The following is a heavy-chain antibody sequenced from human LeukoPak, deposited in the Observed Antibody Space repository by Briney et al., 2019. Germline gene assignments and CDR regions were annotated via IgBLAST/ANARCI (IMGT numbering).Heavy chain of an antibody. CDR3: AKVRDGYSYGPNWFDP. V-gene: IGHV3-23*01. CDR2: ISGSGGST. D-gene: IGHD5-18*01. Sequence: GGSLRLSCAASGFTFSSYAMSWVRQAPGKGLEWVSAISGSGGSTYYADSVKGRFTISRDNSKNTLYLQVNSLRAEDTAVYYCAKVRDGYSYGPNWFDPWGQGTLVTVSS. CDR1: GFTFSSYA. J-gene: IGHJ5*02.